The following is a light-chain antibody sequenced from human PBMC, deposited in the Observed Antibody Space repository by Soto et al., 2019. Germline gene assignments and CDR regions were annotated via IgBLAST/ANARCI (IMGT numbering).Light chain of an antibody. J-gene: IGLJ3*02. CDR1: SADVGAYDY. CDR3: AAYTTSSTLV. V-gene: IGLV2-14*03. CDR2: DVS. Sequence: QSALTQPASVSGSPGQSITISCAGTSADVGAYDYVSWYQLHPGKVPKLMIYDVSDRPSGVSTRFSGSKSANMASLTISGLQADDEADYYCAAYTTSSTLVFGGGTQLTVL.